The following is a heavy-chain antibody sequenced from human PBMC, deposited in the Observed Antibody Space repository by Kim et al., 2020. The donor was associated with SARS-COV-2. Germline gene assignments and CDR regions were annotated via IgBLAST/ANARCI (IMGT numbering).Heavy chain of an antibody. Sequence: GGSLRLSCAASGFTFSSYGMHWVRQAPGKGLEWVAVIWYDGSNKYYADSVKGRFTISRDNSKNTLYLQMNSLRAEDTAVYYCAREAGSSGSRVLVYYYGMDVWGQGTTATVSS. J-gene: IGHJ6*02. CDR1: GFTFSSYG. CDR3: AREAGSSGSRVLVYYYGMDV. D-gene: IGHD3-22*01. V-gene: IGHV3-33*08. CDR2: IWYDGSNK.